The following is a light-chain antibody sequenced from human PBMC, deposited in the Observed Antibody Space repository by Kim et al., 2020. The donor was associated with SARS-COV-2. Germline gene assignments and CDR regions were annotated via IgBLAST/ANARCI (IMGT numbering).Light chain of an antibody. Sequence: VSGSPGQSVTISCTGITNNYVSWYQQHPGKAPKLIISDVTARPSGVPDRFSGSKSGNAASLTISGLQTDDEADYYCCSFADSLYVFGTGTKVTVL. CDR3: CSFADSLYV. CDR2: DVT. J-gene: IGLJ1*01. CDR1: TNNY. V-gene: IGLV2-11*03.